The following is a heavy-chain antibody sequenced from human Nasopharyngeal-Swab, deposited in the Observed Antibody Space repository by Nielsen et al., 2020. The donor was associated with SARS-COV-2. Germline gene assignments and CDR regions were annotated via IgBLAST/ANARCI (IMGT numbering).Heavy chain of an antibody. V-gene: IGHV3-21*01. D-gene: IGHD3-3*01. CDR1: GFTFNNYN. J-gene: IGHJ6*02. Sequence: GGSLRLSCAASGFTFNNYNFNWVRQAPGKGLERVSSIRSSSSYIYYADSVKGRFTISRDNAKNSLYLQMNSLRAEDTAVYYCARDGLDYDFWSAYFMDVWGQGTTVTVSS. CDR2: IRSSSSYI. CDR3: ARDGLDYDFWSAYFMDV.